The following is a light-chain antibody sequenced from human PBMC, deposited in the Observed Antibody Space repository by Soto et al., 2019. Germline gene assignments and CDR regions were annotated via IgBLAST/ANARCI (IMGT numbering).Light chain of an antibody. CDR2: GAS. CDR3: QQYNYWPYT. Sequence: EIVMTQSPATLSVSPGERATLSCRASQSVSSNLAWYQQKPGQAPRFLISGASTRATGIQARFSGSGSGTEFTLTISSLQSEDFAVYYCQQYNYWPYTFGQGTKLEIK. J-gene: IGKJ2*01. CDR1: QSVSSN. V-gene: IGKV3-15*01.